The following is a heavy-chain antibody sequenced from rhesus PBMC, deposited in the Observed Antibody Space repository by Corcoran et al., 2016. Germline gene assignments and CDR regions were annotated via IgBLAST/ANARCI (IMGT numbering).Heavy chain of an antibody. D-gene: IGHD4-29*01. Sequence: QVQLVQSGAEVKKPGSSVQVSCWTSGYTFTDSYITWLRPAPGQGLEWMGEINTKTGGADFAQKFQGRIIMTRDTSTSTAHMKLTSLTSEDTAIYYCIRGGYGTVVDYWGQGVLVTVSS. CDR1: GYTFTDSY. V-gene: IGHV1-138*01. J-gene: IGHJ4*01. CDR3: IRGGYGTVVDY. CDR2: INTKTGGA.